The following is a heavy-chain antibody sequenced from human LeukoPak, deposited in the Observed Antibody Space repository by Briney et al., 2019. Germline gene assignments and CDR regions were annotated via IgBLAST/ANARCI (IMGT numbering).Heavy chain of an antibody. CDR3: ARVGGFDWPIDY. D-gene: IGHD3-9*01. V-gene: IGHV3-33*01. J-gene: IGHJ4*02. CDR1: GFTFSSYG. CDR2: IWYDGSNK. Sequence: GRSLRLSCAASGFTFSSYGMHWVRQAPGKGLEWVAVIWYDGSNKYYADSVKGRFTISRDNSKNTLYPQMNSLRAEDTAVYYCARVGGFDWPIDYWGQGTLVTVSS.